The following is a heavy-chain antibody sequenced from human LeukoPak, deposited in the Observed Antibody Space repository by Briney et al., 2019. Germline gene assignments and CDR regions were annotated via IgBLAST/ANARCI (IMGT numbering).Heavy chain of an antibody. CDR1: GYTFTNYG. V-gene: IGHV1-18*01. Sequence: ASVKVSCKASGYTFTNYGISWVRQAPGQGLEWMGWISGYNGDSYYVQKFQGRVTMTTDTSTTTAYMELTSLRSDDTAVYYCAREKYRLGFDYWGQGTPVTVSS. D-gene: IGHD5-12*01. CDR3: AREKYRLGFDY. J-gene: IGHJ4*02. CDR2: ISGYNGDS.